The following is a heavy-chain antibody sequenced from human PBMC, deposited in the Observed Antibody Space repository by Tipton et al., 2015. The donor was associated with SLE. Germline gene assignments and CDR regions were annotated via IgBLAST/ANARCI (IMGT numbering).Heavy chain of an antibody. J-gene: IGHJ6*02. D-gene: IGHD6-19*01. CDR3: ARHQKGHSSGWRGAGYYYYGMDV. Sequence: TLSLTCTVSGGTISSSNYYWGWIRQPPGKGLEWIGTIYYTGTSYYNTSLESRITMSADTSKNEISLKLSSVTAADTAVYYCARHQKGHSSGWRGAGYYYYGMDVWGQGP. CDR1: GGTISSSNYY. CDR2: IYYTGTS. V-gene: IGHV4-39*07.